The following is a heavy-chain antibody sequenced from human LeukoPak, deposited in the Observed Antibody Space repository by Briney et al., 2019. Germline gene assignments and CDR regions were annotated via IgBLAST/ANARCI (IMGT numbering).Heavy chain of an antibody. J-gene: IGHJ4*02. D-gene: IGHD2-15*01. CDR1: GGSISNTNW. CDR2: ISLTGLT. CDR3: SREKGACSPFGY. Sequence: SETLSLTCGVSGGSISNTNWWSWVRQPPGQGLEWIGEISLTGLTHYNPSLESRVTVSLDKSKNQLSLNLTSVTAADTAVYYCSREKGACSPFGYWGQGTLVTVLS. V-gene: IGHV4-4*02.